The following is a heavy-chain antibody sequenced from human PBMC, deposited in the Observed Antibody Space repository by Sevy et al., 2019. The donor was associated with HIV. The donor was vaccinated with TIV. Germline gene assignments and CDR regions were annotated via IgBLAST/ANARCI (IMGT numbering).Heavy chain of an antibody. D-gene: IGHD2-2*01. Sequence: SETLSLTCAVYGESFSSYYWSWIRQSPGKGLEWIGEINHGGTTNYHPSLKSRVSISADTSKNQFSLKLTSVTAADTGVYYCAVRRRVVIPGVVRRRDQFFFYGMAVWGQGTTVTVSS. J-gene: IGHJ6*02. CDR1: GESFSSYY. V-gene: IGHV4-34*01. CDR2: INHGGTT. CDR3: AVRRRVVIPGVVRRRDQFFFYGMAV.